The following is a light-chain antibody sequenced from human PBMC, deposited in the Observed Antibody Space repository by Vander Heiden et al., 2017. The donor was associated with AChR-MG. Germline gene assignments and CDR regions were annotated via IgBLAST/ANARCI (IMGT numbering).Light chain of an antibody. J-gene: IGKJ1*01. CDR1: QTVLYSSNNKNY. CDR3: QQYYSLWT. CDR2: WAS. Sequence: DIVLTQSPDPLAVSLGEKATINCKSSQTVLYSSNNKNYLAWYQQKPGQPPKLLIYWASTRESGVPDRFSGSGSGTDFSLTISRLQAEDVAVYYRQQYYSLWTFGQGTKVEIK. V-gene: IGKV4-1*01.